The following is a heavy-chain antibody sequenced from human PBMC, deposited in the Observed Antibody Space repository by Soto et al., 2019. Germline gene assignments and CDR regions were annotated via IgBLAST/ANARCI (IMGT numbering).Heavy chain of an antibody. V-gene: IGHV4-59*01. CDR2: IYYSGST. CDR3: AGSGSSPYYYYYGMDV. CDR1: GGSISSNC. Sequence: QVQLQESGPGLLKPSETLSLTCTVSGGSISSNCWSWIRQPPGKGLEWIGYIYYSGSTNYNPSLKSRVTISVDTSKNQFSLKLSSVTAADTALYYCAGSGSSPYYYYYGMDVWGQGTTVTVSS. J-gene: IGHJ6*02. D-gene: IGHD3-10*01.